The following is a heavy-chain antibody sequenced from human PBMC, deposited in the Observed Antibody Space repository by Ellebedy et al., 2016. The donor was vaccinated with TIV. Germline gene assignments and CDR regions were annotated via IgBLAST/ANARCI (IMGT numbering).Heavy chain of an antibody. J-gene: IGHJ3*02. V-gene: IGHV3-53*01. Sequence: PGGSLRLSCAASGFSVRSNYMTWVRQAPGKGLEWVTVIYSAGSTYYAHSVKGRFTISRDNSKNTVYLQMNSLRADDTAVYYCARGFLSGVRAADAFDIWGQGTTVIVS. D-gene: IGHD3-10*01. CDR1: GFSVRSNY. CDR2: IYSAGST. CDR3: ARGFLSGVRAADAFDI.